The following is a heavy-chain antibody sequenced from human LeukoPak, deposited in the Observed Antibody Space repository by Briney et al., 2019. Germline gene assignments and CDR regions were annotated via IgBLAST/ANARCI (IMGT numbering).Heavy chain of an antibody. CDR1: RFTFSSYA. J-gene: IGHJ4*02. V-gene: IGHV3-23*01. Sequence: GGSLRLSCAASRFTFSSYAMSWVRQAPGKGLEWVSTISGSGGSTYYTDSVKGRFTISRDNSKNTLYLQMNSLRAEDMAIYYCAKVSLSCSGVSCYSPDYWGQGTLVTVSS. CDR3: AKVSLSCSGVSCYSPDY. D-gene: IGHD2-15*01. CDR2: ISGSGGST.